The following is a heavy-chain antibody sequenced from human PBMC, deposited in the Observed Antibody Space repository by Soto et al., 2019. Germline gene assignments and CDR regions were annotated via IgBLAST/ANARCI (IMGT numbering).Heavy chain of an antibody. Sequence: QVQLQDSGPGLVKPSQTLSLTCTVSGGSISSGGYYWSWIRQHPGRGLEWIGYIYYSGSTYYNPSLKSRVTISVDTSKNQFSLKLSSVTAADTAVYYCARVGVVPAADYYYGMDVWGQGTTVTVSS. V-gene: IGHV4-31*03. CDR2: IYYSGST. J-gene: IGHJ6*02. CDR1: GGSISSGGYY. D-gene: IGHD2-2*01. CDR3: ARVGVVPAADYYYGMDV.